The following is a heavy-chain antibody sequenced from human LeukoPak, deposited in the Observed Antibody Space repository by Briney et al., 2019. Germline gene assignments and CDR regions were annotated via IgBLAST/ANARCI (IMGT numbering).Heavy chain of an antibody. CDR2: MNPNSGNT. CDR3: ARDPPIAAAGTRFDP. D-gene: IGHD6-13*01. V-gene: IGHV1-8*01. J-gene: IGHJ5*02. CDR1: GYTFTSYD. Sequence: ASVKVSCKASGYTFTSYDINWVRQATGQGLEWMGWMNPNSGNTGYAQKFQGRVTMTRNTSISTAYMELSSLRSEDTAVYYCARDPPIAAAGTRFDPWGQGTLVTASS.